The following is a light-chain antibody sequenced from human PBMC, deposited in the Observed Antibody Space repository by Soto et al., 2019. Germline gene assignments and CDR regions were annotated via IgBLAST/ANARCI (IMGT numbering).Light chain of an antibody. CDR3: QKFSSYPLT. V-gene: IGKV1-5*03. J-gene: IGKJ4*01. CDR1: QTISSW. Sequence: DIQMTQSPSTLSGSVGDRVTITCRASQTISSWLAWCQQKPGKDPKLLIYKASSLESGVPSRFSGSGSGTEFTLTISRLETEEFAVYYCQKFSSYPLTFGGETKVDI. CDR2: KAS.